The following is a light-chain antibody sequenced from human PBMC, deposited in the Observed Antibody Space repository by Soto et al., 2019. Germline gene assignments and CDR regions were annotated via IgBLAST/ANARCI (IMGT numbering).Light chain of an antibody. CDR3: QQYNNWPRT. J-gene: IGKJ1*01. CDR2: GAS. Sequence: EIVMTQSPATLSVSPGERATLSCRASQSVSSNLAWYQQKPGQAPRLLIYGASTRATGIPARFSGSGSGTEFTLTISSLQSEDFAVDYCQQYNNWPRTVGQGTKVEIK. V-gene: IGKV3-15*01. CDR1: QSVSSN.